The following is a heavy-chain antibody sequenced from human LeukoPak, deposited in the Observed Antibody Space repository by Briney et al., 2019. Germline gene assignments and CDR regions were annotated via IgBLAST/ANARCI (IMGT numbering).Heavy chain of an antibody. CDR3: ARDQSSNAELSYNWFDP. J-gene: IGHJ5*02. CDR1: GGSISSGSYY. Sequence: SETLSLTCTVSGGSISSGSYYWSWIRQPAGKGLEWIGRIYTSGSTNYNPSLKSRVTISVDTSKNQFSLKLSSVTAADTAVYYCARDQSSNAELSYNWFDPWGQGTLVTVSS. D-gene: IGHD1-26*01. CDR2: IYTSGST. V-gene: IGHV4-61*02.